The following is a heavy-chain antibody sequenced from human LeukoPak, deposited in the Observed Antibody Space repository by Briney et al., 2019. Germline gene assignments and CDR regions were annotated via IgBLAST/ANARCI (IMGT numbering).Heavy chain of an antibody. J-gene: IGHJ4*02. V-gene: IGHV3-30*18. CDR2: ISFDGNNK. Sequence: PGGSLRLSCAASGFTFSSSGMHWVRQAPGKGLEWVAAISFDGNNKYYVDSVKGRFTISRDNSKNTLYLQMNSLRGEDTGIYYCAQDLLRGYIYGYVAYWGQGTLVAVSS. D-gene: IGHD5-18*01. CDR1: GFTFSSSG. CDR3: AQDLLRGYIYGYVAY.